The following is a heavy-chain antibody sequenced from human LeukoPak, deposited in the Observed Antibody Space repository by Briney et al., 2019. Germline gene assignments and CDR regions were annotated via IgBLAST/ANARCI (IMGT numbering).Heavy chain of an antibody. Sequence: GGSLRLSCAASGFSFSGYWMHWVRHAPGKGLVWVSYINNDGSDTTYADSVKGRFTISRDNAKNTVDLQMNSLRAEDTAVYYCARGGWGTAIDYLGQGTLVTVSS. J-gene: IGHJ4*02. CDR3: ARGGWGTAIDY. CDR2: INNDGSDT. V-gene: IGHV3-74*01. CDR1: GFSFSGYW. D-gene: IGHD1-14*01.